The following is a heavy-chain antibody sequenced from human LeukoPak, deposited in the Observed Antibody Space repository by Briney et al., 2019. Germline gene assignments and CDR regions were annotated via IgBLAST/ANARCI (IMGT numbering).Heavy chain of an antibody. CDR3: VRQYNSSWLQFFDY. CDR1: GLTFSDYW. D-gene: IGHD6-13*01. CDR2: IKQDGSAK. V-gene: IGHV3-7*04. J-gene: IGHJ4*02. Sequence: PGGSLRLSCAAAGLTFSDYWMTWARQAPGKGLEWVANIKQDGSAKYYVDSVQGRFTISRDNAKNSLYLQMNSLRAEDTAIYYCVRQYNSSWLQFFDYWGQGTLVTVSS.